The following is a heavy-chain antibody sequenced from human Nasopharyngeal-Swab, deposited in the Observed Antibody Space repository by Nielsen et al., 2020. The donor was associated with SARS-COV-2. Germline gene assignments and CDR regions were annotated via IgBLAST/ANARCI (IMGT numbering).Heavy chain of an antibody. J-gene: IGHJ4*02. V-gene: IGHV4-61*06. CDR2: IYYSGST. D-gene: IGHD3-10*01. Sequence: WIRQPPGKGLEWIGYIYYSGSTNYNPSLKSRVTISVDTSKNHFSLELAYVTAADTAVYYCARELGARNLYFDSWDQATLVTVSS. CDR3: ARELGARNLYFDS.